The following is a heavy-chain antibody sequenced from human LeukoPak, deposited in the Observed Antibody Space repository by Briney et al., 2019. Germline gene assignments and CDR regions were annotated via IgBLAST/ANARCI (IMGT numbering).Heavy chain of an antibody. CDR1: GYTLSNYD. CDR3: ARGSARRMAVAGRSYWYFDL. Sequence: GASVKVSCKASGYTLSNYDINWVRQATGQGLEWLGWINPKSGRTGYAQKFQDRITITRNTSISTAYMELSSLGSEDTAVYYCARGSARRMAVAGRSYWYFDLWGRGTLATVSS. D-gene: IGHD6-19*01. J-gene: IGHJ2*01. CDR2: INPKSGRT. V-gene: IGHV1-8*01.